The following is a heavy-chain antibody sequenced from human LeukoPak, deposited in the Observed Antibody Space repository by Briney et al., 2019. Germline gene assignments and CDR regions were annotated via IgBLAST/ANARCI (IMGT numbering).Heavy chain of an antibody. V-gene: IGHV4-59*01. Sequence: SETLSLTCTVSGGSISSYYLSWIRQPPEKGLEWIGYIHYSGSTNYNPSLKSRVTISVDTSKNQFSLKLSSVTAADTAVYYCARRDGYTYYFDYWGQGTLVTVSS. J-gene: IGHJ4*02. CDR2: IHYSGST. D-gene: IGHD5-24*01. CDR3: ARRDGYTYYFDY. CDR1: GGSISSYY.